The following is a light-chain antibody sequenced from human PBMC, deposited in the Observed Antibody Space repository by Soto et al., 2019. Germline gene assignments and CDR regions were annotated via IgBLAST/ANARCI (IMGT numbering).Light chain of an antibody. V-gene: IGLV2-14*01. Sequence: QSALTQPASVSGSPGQSITLSCTGTSSDIGGYDYVSWYQGHPGKAPKLIIYDVNNRPSGVSNRFSGSKSGNRASLTISGLQDEDEADYYCTSYASGSSHVALGGGTKLTVL. CDR1: SSDIGGYDY. CDR3: TSYASGSSHVA. CDR2: DVN. J-gene: IGLJ2*01.